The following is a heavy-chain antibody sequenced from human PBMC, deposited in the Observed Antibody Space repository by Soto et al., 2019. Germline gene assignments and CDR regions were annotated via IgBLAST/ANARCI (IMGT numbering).Heavy chain of an antibody. J-gene: IGHJ4*02. D-gene: IGHD3-16*02. CDR3: AKDGFGGVIVYYFDS. CDR1: GFTCSNYA. V-gene: IGHV3-23*01. CDR2: ISGGSGST. Sequence: EVQLLESGGALIQPGGSLRLSCVASGFTCSNYAMSWVRQAPGKGLEWVSNISGGSGSTYYAESVRGRFFISRDNTKNTVYLQLKSLRVVDTALYYWAKDGFGGVIVYYFDSCGQGTRVTVSS.